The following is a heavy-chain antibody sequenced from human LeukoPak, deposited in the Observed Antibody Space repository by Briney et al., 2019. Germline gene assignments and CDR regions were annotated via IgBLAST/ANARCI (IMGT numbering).Heavy chain of an antibody. CDR2: FYYSGST. J-gene: IGHJ4*02. Sequence: SETLSLTCSVSGASISSYYWGWIRQPPGKGLEWIGSFYYSGSTYYNPSLKSRVTISVDTSKNQFSLKLSSVTAADTAVYFCARDYGDHAFDCWGQGTLVTVSS. V-gene: IGHV4-39*01. D-gene: IGHD4-17*01. CDR3: ARDYGDHAFDC. CDR1: GASISSYY.